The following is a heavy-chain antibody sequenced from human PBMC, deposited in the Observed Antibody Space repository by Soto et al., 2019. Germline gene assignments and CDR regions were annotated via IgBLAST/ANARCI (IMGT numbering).Heavy chain of an antibody. V-gene: IGHV6-1*01. CDR2: TYYRSKWYN. Sequence: SQTLSLTCVISGDSVSSNSAAWNWIRQSPSRGLEWLGRTYYRSKWYNDYAVSVKSRITINPDTSKNQFSLQLNSVTPEDTAVYYCARDRGLAAVGRGNWFDPWGQGALVTVSS. J-gene: IGHJ5*02. D-gene: IGHD6-13*01. CDR3: ARDRGLAAVGRGNWFDP. CDR1: GDSVSSNSAA.